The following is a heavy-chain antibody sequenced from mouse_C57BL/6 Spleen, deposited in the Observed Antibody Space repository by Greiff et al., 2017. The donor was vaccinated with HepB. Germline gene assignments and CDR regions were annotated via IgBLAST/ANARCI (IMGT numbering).Heavy chain of an antibody. D-gene: IGHD1-1*01. CDR1: GFTFSDYG. V-gene: IGHV5-17*01. Sequence: EVQLQQSGGGLVKPGGSLKLSCAASGFTFSDYGMHWVRQAPEKGLEWVAYISSGSSTIYYADTVKGRFTISRDNAKNTLFLQMTSLRSEDTAMYYCASGLLRAWFAYWGQGTLVTVSA. CDR3: ASGLLRAWFAY. CDR2: ISSGSSTI. J-gene: IGHJ3*01.